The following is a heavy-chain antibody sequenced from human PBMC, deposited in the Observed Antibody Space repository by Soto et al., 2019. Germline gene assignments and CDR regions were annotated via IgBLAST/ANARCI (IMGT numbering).Heavy chain of an antibody. CDR3: ARHPERIAEIGWFDP. V-gene: IGHV3-48*01. CDR1: GFTFSSYS. CDR2: ISSSSSTI. J-gene: IGHJ5*02. Sequence: EVQLVESGGGLVQPGGSLRLSCAASGFTFSSYSMNWVRRAPGKGLEWVSYISSSSSTIYYADSVKGRFTISRDNAKNSLYLQMNSLRAEDTAVYYCARHPERIAEIGWFDPWVQGTLVTVSS. D-gene: IGHD6-13*01.